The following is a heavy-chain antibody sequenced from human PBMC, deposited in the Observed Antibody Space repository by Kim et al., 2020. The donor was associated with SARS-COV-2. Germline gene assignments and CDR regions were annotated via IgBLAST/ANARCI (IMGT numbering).Heavy chain of an antibody. J-gene: IGHJ3*02. V-gene: IGHV4-59*01. CDR3: ARDFSGSSVAPFGI. D-gene: IGHD2-15*01. CDR1: GGSISSYY. Sequence: SETLSLTCTISGGSISSYYWSWIRQPPGKGLEWIGYFFYRGITNNNPSLRSRVTISVDTSKNQFSLRLSSVTAADTAVYYCARDFSGSSVAPFGIWGQG. CDR2: FFYRGIT.